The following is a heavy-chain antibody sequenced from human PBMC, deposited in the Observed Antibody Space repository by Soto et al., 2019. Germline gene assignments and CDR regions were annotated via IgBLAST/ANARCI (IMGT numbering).Heavy chain of an antibody. D-gene: IGHD1-26*01. CDR1: TFSMYS. Sequence: EVQVVESGGGLVKPGGSLTLSCNFTFSMYSMNWVRQAPGKGLEGVASISSGAAYIKYADSVQGRFTISRDNAKNSVSLQMSSRRVEDTAVYFCTRDEGGSYDSWFHPWGQGTQVTVSA. CDR2: ISSGAAYI. CDR3: TRDEGGSYDSWFHP. V-gene: IGHV3-21*01. J-gene: IGHJ5*02.